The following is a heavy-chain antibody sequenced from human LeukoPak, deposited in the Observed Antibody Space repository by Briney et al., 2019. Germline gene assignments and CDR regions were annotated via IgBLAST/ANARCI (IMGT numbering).Heavy chain of an antibody. D-gene: IGHD3-10*01. V-gene: IGHV4-39*07. CDR1: GGSISSSSYY. J-gene: IGHJ4*02. CDR3: ARSGYQLLWFGESYYFDY. CDR2: IYYSGST. Sequence: PSETLSLTCTVSGGSISSSSYYWGWIRQPPGKGLEWIGSIYYSGSTNYNPSLKSRVTISVDTSKNQFSLKLSSVTAADTAVYYCARSGYQLLWFGESYYFDYWGQGTLVTVSS.